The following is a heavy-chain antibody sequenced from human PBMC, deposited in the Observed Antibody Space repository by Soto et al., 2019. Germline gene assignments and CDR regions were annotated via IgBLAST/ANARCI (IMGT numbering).Heavy chain of an antibody. Sequence: QLQLQESGPGLVKPSQTLSLTCSVSGDSISSRVYYWGWIRQPPGKGLEWIGNFYYFGSTYYNPSLKSRVTISVDTSNNQLSLRLRSVTAADTGVYYCATSTMTSNWFDPWGQGTLVTVSS. CDR1: GDSISSRVYY. D-gene: IGHD3-3*01. V-gene: IGHV4-39*01. CDR2: FYYFGST. CDR3: ATSTMTSNWFDP. J-gene: IGHJ5*02.